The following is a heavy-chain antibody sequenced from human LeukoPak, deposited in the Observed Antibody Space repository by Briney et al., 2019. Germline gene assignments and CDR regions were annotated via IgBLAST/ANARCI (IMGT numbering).Heavy chain of an antibody. D-gene: IGHD6-6*01. V-gene: IGHV3-48*03. CDR2: ISSSGSTI. Sequence: PGGSLRLSCAASGFTFSSYEMNCVRQAPGKGLEWFSYISSSGSTIYYADSVKGRFTSSRDNAKNSLYLQMNSLRAEDTAVYYCAIEYSSSSGPLVGVPHFDYWGQGTLVTVSS. CDR1: GFTFSSYE. J-gene: IGHJ4*02. CDR3: AIEYSSSSGPLVGVPHFDY.